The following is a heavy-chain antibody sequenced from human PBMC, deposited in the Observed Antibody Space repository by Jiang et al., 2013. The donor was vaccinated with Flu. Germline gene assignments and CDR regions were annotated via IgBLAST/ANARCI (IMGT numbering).Heavy chain of an antibody. Sequence: TCTVSGDSISSGSYYWAWIRQPPGKELEWFGSIHYSGSTYSNPSLKSRVTISVDTSKNQFSLKLRSVTAADTAVYYCARHRTLAGVVIAYNWFDPWGQGTLVTVSS. D-gene: IGHD2-15*01. V-gene: IGHV4-39*01. CDR1: GDSISSGSYY. J-gene: IGHJ5*02. CDR3: ARHRTLAGVVIAYNWFDP. CDR2: IHYSGST.